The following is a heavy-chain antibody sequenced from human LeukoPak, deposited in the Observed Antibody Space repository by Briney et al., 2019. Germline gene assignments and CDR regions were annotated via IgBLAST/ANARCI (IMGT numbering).Heavy chain of an antibody. CDR3: ARVGSSGWSPNYYYYMDV. CDR2: ISAYNGNT. D-gene: IGHD6-19*01. CDR1: GYTFTSYG. V-gene: IGHV1-18*01. Sequence: GASVKVSCKASGYTFTSYGISWVRQAPGQGLEWMGWISAYNGNTNYAQKLQGRVTMTTDTSTSTAYMELRSLRSDDTAVYYCARVGSSGWSPNYYYYMDVWGKGTTVTVSS. J-gene: IGHJ6*03.